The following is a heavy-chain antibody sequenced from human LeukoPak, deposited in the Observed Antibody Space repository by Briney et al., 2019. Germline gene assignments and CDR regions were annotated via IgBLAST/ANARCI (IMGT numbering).Heavy chain of an antibody. CDR3: VGMGAN. CDR1: GFMFSSHW. CDR2: IKPDGSEK. J-gene: IGHJ4*02. Sequence: GGSLRLSCVGSGFMFSSHWMNWVRQAPGKGLEWVAKIKPDGSEKYYMDSVRGRFTISRDNAKNSMYLQMSGLRVEDTAVYYCVGMGANWGQGTVVTVAS. D-gene: IGHD2-8*01. V-gene: IGHV3-7*01.